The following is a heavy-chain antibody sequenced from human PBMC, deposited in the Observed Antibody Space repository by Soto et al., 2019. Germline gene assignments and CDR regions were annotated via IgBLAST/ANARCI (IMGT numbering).Heavy chain of an antibody. V-gene: IGHV4-39*02. D-gene: IGHD3-16*02. Sequence: SETLSLTCTVSGDSVSSSRHSWGWIRQPPGKGLEWIASFHSDGSAYYNPSLRSGVAKVVDTSKNHFSLSLSSMTAADTAVYFCVAASYDYRWGTYRNPFDSWGQGRLVTVSS. CDR3: VAASYDYRWGTYRNPFDS. CDR2: FHSDGSA. CDR1: GDSVSSSRHS. J-gene: IGHJ4*02.